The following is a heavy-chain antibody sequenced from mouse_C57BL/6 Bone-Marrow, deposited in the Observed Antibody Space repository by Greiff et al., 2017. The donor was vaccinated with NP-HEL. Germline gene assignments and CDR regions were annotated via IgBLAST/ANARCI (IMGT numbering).Heavy chain of an antibody. V-gene: IGHV5-6*01. CDR1: GFTFSSYG. CDR2: ISSGGSYT. CDR3: ARLEYYDNGGAFAY. Sequence: EVLLVESGGDLVKPGGSLKLSCAASGFTFSSYGMSWVRRTPDKRLEWVATISSGGSYTYYPDSVKGRFTISRDNAKNTLSLQMSSLKSEDTAIYYCARLEYYDNGGAFAYWGEGTLVTVSA. J-gene: IGHJ3*01. D-gene: IGHD2-4*01.